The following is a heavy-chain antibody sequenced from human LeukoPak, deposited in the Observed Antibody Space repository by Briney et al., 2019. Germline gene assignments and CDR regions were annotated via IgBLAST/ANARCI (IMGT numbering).Heavy chain of an antibody. D-gene: IGHD3-3*01. V-gene: IGHV1-18*01. CDR3: AKTRGLGVPLLPGDY. Sequence: ASVKVSCKASGYTFTSYGISWVRQAPGQGLEWMGWISAYNGNTNYAQKLQGRVTMTRDTSISTAYMELSRLRSDDTAVYYCAKTRGLGVPLLPGDYWGQGTLVTVSS. J-gene: IGHJ4*02. CDR1: GYTFTSYG. CDR2: ISAYNGNT.